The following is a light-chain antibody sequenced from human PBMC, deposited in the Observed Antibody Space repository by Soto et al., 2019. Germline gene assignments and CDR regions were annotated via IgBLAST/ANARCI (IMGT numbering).Light chain of an antibody. J-gene: IGLJ3*02. CDR3: VLYMGSGIWV. V-gene: IGLV8-61*01. CDR2: STN. CDR1: SGSISTSYY. Sequence: QTVVTQEPSFSVSPGGTVTLTCGLSSGSISTSYYPSWYHQTPGQAPRTLIYSTNTRSSGVPDRFSGSILGNKAALTITGAQADDESDYYCVLYMGSGIWVFGGGTKLTV.